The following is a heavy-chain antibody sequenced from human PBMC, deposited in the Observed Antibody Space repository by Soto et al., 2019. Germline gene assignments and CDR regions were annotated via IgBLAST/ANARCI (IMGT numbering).Heavy chain of an antibody. V-gene: IGHV3-64*01. CDR3: ARRARPDFYYMDV. CDR1: GFTLRGYA. CDR2: ISSNGVGT. D-gene: IGHD6-6*01. Sequence: EVQLAESGGGLAQPGGSRRPSCGASGFTLRGYAMDWFGRAPGKGLEYFSGISSNGVGTYYANSVQGRFTISRDNSKNTVYLQMGSLRPEDMAVYYCARRARPDFYYMDVWGKGTTVTVSS. J-gene: IGHJ6*03.